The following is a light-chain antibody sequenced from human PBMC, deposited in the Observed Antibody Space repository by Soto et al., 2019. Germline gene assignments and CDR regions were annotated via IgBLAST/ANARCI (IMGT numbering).Light chain of an antibody. CDR1: HDIASA. CDR3: QQFNYFRVT. Sequence: AIQLTQSPSSLSASVGDRVTITCRASHDIASALAWYQQKPGKPPKLMIYDASTLEGGVPSRFSGSGSGTDFTLTISGLQPEDFATYYCQQFNYFRVTFGQGTRLEL. V-gene: IGKV1D-13*01. CDR2: DAS. J-gene: IGKJ5*01.